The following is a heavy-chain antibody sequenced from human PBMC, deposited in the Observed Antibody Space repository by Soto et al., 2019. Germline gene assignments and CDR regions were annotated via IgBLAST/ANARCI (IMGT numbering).Heavy chain of an antibody. CDR1: GYTFTSYA. Sequence: GASVKVSCKASGYTFTSYAMHWVRQAPGQRLEWIGWIVVGSGNTNYAQKFQERVTITRDMSTSTAYMELSSLRSEDTAVYYCAAVPEWLRLEHYYYYYYMDVWGKGTTVTVSS. D-gene: IGHD5-12*01. CDR3: AAVPEWLRLEHYYYYYYMDV. V-gene: IGHV1-58*02. J-gene: IGHJ6*03. CDR2: IVVGSGNT.